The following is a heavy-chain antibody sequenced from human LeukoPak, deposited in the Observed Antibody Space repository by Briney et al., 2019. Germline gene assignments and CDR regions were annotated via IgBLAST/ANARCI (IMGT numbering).Heavy chain of an antibody. J-gene: IGHJ4*02. CDR1: GGSISSSSYY. V-gene: IGHV4-39*07. Sequence: PSETLSLTCTVSGGSISSSSYYWGWIRQPPGKGLEWIGSIYYSGSTYYNPSLKSRVTISVDTSKNQFSLKLSSVTAADTAVYYCASGGRSSSWSNEGYYFDYWGQGTLVTVSS. CDR3: ASGGRSSSWSNEGYYFDY. CDR2: IYYSGST. D-gene: IGHD6-6*01.